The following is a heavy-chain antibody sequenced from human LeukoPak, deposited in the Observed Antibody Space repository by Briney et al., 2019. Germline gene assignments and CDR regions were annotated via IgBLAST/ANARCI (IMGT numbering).Heavy chain of an antibody. CDR2: VRSKADGGTT. CDR3: VLAGPGRYFDWTLSH. J-gene: IGHJ4*02. D-gene: IGHD3-9*01. CDR1: GFTVSSNY. Sequence: PGGSLRLSCAASGFTVSSNYMSWVRQAPGKGLEWVGRVRSKADGGTTEYTGPVKGRFTISRDDSRNTLYLQMNSLKTEDTAYYYCVLAGPGRYFDWTLSHWGQGTLVTVSS. V-gene: IGHV3-15*01.